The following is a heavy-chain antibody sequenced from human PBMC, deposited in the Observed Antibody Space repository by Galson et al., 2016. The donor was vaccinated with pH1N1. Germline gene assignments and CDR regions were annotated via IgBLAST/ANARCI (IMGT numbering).Heavy chain of an antibody. J-gene: IGHJ2*01. CDR3: ARGPVYWYFDL. Sequence: SVKVSCKASGYTLTSYDINWVRQATGQGLEWMGWMNPNNGNADYAPKFRGRVTLTRNAYINTAYMELSSLTSEDTAVYYCARGPVYWYFDLWGRGTPVIVSS. CDR1: GYTLTSYD. V-gene: IGHV1-8*01. CDR2: MNPNNGNA.